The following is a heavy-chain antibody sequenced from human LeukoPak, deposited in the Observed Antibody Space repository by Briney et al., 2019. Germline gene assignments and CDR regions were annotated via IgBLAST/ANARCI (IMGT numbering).Heavy chain of an antibody. CDR3: ASVSGWYESDY. CDR2: ISGSGGST. CDR1: GFTFSSYA. V-gene: IGHV3-23*01. Sequence: GGSLRLSCAASGFTFSSYAMHWVRQAPGKGLEWVSAISGSGGSTYYADSVKGRFTISRDNSKNTLYLQMNSLRAEDTAVYYCASVSGWYESDYWGQGTLVTVSS. D-gene: IGHD6-19*01. J-gene: IGHJ4*02.